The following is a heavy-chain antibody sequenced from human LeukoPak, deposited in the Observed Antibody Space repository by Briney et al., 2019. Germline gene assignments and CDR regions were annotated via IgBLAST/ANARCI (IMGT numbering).Heavy chain of an antibody. CDR3: ARDFGQWLLPDAFDI. Sequence: ASVKVSCKASGYTFTGYDMHWVRQAPGQGLEWMGRINPNSGGTNYAQKFQGRVTMTRNTSISTACMERSRLRSDDTAVYYCARDFGQWLLPDAFDISGQGTMVTASS. CDR1: GYTFTGYD. CDR2: INPNSGGT. J-gene: IGHJ3*02. D-gene: IGHD6-19*01. V-gene: IGHV1-2*06.